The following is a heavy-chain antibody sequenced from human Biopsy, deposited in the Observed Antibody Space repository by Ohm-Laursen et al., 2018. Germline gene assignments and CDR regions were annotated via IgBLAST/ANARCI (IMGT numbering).Heavy chain of an antibody. Sequence: SLRLSCTASGFTLCGYAMNWVRQAPGRGLEWVSSISASSSYIHYADSVNGRFTVSRDNAKNSLYLQMNSLRAADTAIYYCATELLPPGVGGPWLDSWGQGTPVTVSS. CDR1: GFTLCGYA. V-gene: IGHV3-21*06. CDR2: ISASSSYI. J-gene: IGHJ5*01. CDR3: ATELLPPGVGGPWLDS. D-gene: IGHD3-16*01.